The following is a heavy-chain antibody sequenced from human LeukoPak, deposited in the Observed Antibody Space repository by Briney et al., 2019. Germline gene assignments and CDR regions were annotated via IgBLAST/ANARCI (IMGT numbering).Heavy chain of an antibody. J-gene: IGHJ4*02. Sequence: ASVKVSCKASGYTFTSYGISWVRQAPGQGLEWMGWISAYNGNTNYAQKLQGRVTMTTDTSTSTAYMELRSLRSDDTAVYYCSRVRYTAMVAYYFDYWGQGTLVTVSS. V-gene: IGHV1-18*01. CDR2: ISAYNGNT. CDR1: GYTFTSYG. CDR3: SRVRYTAMVAYYFDY. D-gene: IGHD5-18*01.